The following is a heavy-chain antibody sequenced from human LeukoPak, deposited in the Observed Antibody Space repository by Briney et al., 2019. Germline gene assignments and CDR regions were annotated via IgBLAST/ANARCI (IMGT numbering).Heavy chain of an antibody. D-gene: IGHD3-22*01. V-gene: IGHV3-53*01. CDR3: ARDRDNSGYNFDC. CDR2: IYARGAT. Sequence: GGSLRLSCAASGLTVSSSYMRWVRQAPGKGLEWVSVIYARGATYYSDSVKGRFTISRDNSKNTVYLQMNNLRAEDTAVYYCARDRDNSGYNFDCWGRGTLVTVSS. CDR1: GLTVSSSY. J-gene: IGHJ4*02.